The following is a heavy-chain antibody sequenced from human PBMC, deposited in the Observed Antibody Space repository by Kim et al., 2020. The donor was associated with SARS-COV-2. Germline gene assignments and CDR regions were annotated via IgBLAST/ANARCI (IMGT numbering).Heavy chain of an antibody. Sequence: PPPKGRVTLSVDTPKNQFSLKLSSVTAADTAVYYCARDSVNGYDPYYFDYWGQGTLVTVSS. J-gene: IGHJ4*02. D-gene: IGHD5-12*01. V-gene: IGHV4-59*01. CDR3: ARDSVNGYDPYYFDY.